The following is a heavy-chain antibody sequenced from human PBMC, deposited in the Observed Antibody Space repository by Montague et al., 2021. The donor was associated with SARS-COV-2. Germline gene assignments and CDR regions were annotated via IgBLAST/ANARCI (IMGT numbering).Heavy chain of an antibody. Sequence: LRLSCAVYGGSLSGHSWSWVHQAPEKGLEWIGDIGHTGSFKYNPSLKSRVTMSIDAAKNQFSLRMTSVTAADTSIYYCARGGTERSTTFGVVFFPLLDSWGQGTLVTVSS. J-gene: IGHJ4*02. CDR2: IGHTGSF. CDR3: ARGGTERSTTFGVVFFPLLDS. CDR1: GGSLSGHS. D-gene: IGHD3-3*01. V-gene: IGHV4-34*01.